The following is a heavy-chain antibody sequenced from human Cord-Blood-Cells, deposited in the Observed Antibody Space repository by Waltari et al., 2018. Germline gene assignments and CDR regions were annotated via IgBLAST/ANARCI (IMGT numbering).Heavy chain of an antibody. CDR1: GFTFSSYG. Sequence: QVQLVESGGGVVPPGRSLSRSCAAAGFTFSSYGMTWVRQAPGKGLEWVAVIWYDGSNKYYADSVKGRFTISRDNSKNTLYLQMNSLRAEDTAVYYCARDLGRQWAFDIWGQGTMVTVSS. J-gene: IGHJ3*02. D-gene: IGHD3-16*01. V-gene: IGHV3-33*01. CDR3: ARDLGRQWAFDI. CDR2: IWYDGSNK.